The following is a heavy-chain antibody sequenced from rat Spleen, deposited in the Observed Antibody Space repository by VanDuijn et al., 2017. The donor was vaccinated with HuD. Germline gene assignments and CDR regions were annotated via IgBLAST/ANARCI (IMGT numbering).Heavy chain of an antibody. CDR1: GFTFTNYD. J-gene: IGHJ2*01. Sequence: EVRLVESGGGLVQPGRSLKLSCAASGFTFTNYDMAWVRQAPTKGLEWVASISTGGAITSYRDSVKGRFTISRDNAKSTLYLQMDSLRSEDTATYYCVRHGYTRYYFDYWGQGVMVTVSS. V-gene: IGHV5-25*01. D-gene: IGHD1-9*01. CDR3: VRHGYTRYYFDY. CDR2: ISTGGAIT.